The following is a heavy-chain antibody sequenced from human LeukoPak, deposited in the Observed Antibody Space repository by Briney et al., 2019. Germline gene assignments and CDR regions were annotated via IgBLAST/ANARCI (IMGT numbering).Heavy chain of an antibody. CDR2: INWNAGST. V-gene: IGHV3-20*04. Sequence: GGSLRLSCAASGFTFDDYGMSWVRQAPGKGLEWVSGINWNAGSTGYADSVQGRFTISRDNAKNSLYLQMNSLRAEDTALYYCARGSGTYYSDAFDIWGQGTMVTVSS. CDR1: GFTFDDYG. CDR3: ARGSGTYYSDAFDI. J-gene: IGHJ3*02. D-gene: IGHD3-10*01.